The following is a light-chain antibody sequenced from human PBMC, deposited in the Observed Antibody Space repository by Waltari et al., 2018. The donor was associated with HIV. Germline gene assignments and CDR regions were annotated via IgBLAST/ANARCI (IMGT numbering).Light chain of an antibody. Sequence: QSALTQPPSVSGSPGQSVTISCSGTRCDVGFFNRFSWYHQPPGTAPKLIIYEVSNRPSGVPDRFSGSKSGNTASLTISGLQAEDEAVYHCSSYTTSNTFVFGTGTLVTVL. CDR3: SSYTTSNTFV. V-gene: IGLV2-18*02. J-gene: IGLJ1*01. CDR2: EVS. CDR1: RCDVGFFNR.